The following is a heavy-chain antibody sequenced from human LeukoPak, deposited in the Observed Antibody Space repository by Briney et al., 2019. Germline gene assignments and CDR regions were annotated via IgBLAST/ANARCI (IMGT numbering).Heavy chain of an antibody. Sequence: SGGSLRLSCAAPGFTFSSYWMSWVRQAPGKGLEWVANIKQDGSEEYYVDSVKGRFTISRDNAKNSLYLQMNSLRAEDTAVYYCASSTVEMATILDQDWGQGTLVTVSS. CDR2: IKQDGSEE. D-gene: IGHD5-24*01. V-gene: IGHV3-7*01. CDR3: ASSTVEMATILDQD. J-gene: IGHJ4*02. CDR1: GFTFSSYW.